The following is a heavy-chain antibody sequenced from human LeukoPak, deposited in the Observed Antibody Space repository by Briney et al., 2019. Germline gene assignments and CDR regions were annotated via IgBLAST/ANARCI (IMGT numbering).Heavy chain of an antibody. Sequence: GGSLRFSCAASGFTFSSFDMNWVRQAPGKRLEWGSYISSSGRTIYYADSVRGRFTISRDHAKNSLYLQMNSLRAEDTTVYYCARCAGLYDSSGQMDYWGQGTLVTVSS. CDR2: ISSSGRTI. J-gene: IGHJ4*02. CDR3: ARCAGLYDSSGQMDY. CDR1: GFTFSSFD. D-gene: IGHD3-22*01. V-gene: IGHV3-48*03.